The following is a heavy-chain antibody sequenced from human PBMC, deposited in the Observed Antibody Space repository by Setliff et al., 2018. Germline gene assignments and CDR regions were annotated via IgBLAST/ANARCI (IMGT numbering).Heavy chain of an antibody. J-gene: IGHJ6*03. D-gene: IGHD6-6*01. CDR1: GFTFSSYW. V-gene: IGHV3-7*01. CDR2: IKQDGSEK. CDR3: ARLGGQLGQTRSNYHYYYYMDV. Sequence: GGSLRLSCAASGFTFSSYWMSWVRQAPGKGLEWVANIKQDGSEKYYVDSVKGRFTISRDNAKNSLYLQMNSLRAEDTAVYFCARLGGQLGQTRSNYHYYYYMDVWGKGTTVTVSS.